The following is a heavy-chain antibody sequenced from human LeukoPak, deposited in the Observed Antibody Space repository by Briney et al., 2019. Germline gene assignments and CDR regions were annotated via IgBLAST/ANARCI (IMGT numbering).Heavy chain of an antibody. V-gene: IGHV3-30*18. J-gene: IGHJ3*02. CDR2: ISYGGSNK. CDR1: GFTFSSYA. CDR3: AKFLTGEYVRAFDI. D-gene: IGHD3-10*02. Sequence: GGSLRLSCAASGFTFSSYAMHWVRQAPGKGLEWVALISYGGSNKYYADSVRGRFTISRDNSKNTLYLQMNSLRAEDTAVYYCAKFLTGEYVRAFDIWGQGTMVTVSS.